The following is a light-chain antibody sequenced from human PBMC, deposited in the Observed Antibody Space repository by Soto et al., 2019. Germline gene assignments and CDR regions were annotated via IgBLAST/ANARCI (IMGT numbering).Light chain of an antibody. J-gene: IGLJ2*01. V-gene: IGLV1-51*01. CDR3: ATWDASLTGEV. CDR1: RSDIGNNY. CDR2: DNN. Sequence: QAVVTQPPSVSAAPGQKVTIFCSGSRSDIGNNYVSWYQQLPGTAPKLLIYDNNKRPSGIPDRFSGSKSGTSGTLDITGLQTGDEADYYCATWDASLTGEVFGGGTKLTV.